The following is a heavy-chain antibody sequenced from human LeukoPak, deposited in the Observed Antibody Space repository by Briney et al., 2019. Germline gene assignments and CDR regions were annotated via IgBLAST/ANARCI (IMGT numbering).Heavy chain of an antibody. Sequence: GGSLRLSCAVSGFTFSSYGMHWVRQAPGKGLEWEAVIWFDGSSTYYADSVKGRFTISRDNSKNMLYLQMNSLRVEDTGVYFCARDSAPYCGGDCYFDYWGHGTLVTVSS. CDR1: GFTFSSYG. V-gene: IGHV3-33*08. CDR3: ARDSAPYCGGDCYFDY. CDR2: IWFDGSST. D-gene: IGHD2-21*02. J-gene: IGHJ4*01.